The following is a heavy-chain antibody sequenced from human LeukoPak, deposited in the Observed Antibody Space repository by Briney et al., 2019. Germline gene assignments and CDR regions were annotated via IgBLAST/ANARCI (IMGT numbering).Heavy chain of an antibody. CDR2: IWFDGSNR. V-gene: IGHV3-33*01. D-gene: IGHD3-22*01. CDR1: GFTFSKYG. J-gene: IGHJ4*02. Sequence: GGSLRLSCAASGFTFSKYGMHWVRQAPGKGLEWVAVIWFDGSNRNHADSVKGRFTISRDNSKNTLYLQMNSLRAEDTAVYYCAREAYDSSGEYWGQGTLVTVSS. CDR3: AREAYDSSGEY.